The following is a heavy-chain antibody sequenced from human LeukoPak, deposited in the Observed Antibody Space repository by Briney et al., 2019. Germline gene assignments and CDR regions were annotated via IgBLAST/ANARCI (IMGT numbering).Heavy chain of an antibody. CDR3: AREPYCSGGSCYSLVEDAFDI. D-gene: IGHD2-15*01. J-gene: IGHJ3*02. CDR1: GVSSSSHY. Sequence: SETLSLTCTVSGVSSSSHYWTWIRQPPGKGLEWIGEINHSGSTNYNPSLKSRVTISVDTSKNQFSLKLSSVTAADTAVYYCAREPYCSGGSCYSLVEDAFDIWGQGTMVTVSS. CDR2: INHSGST. V-gene: IGHV4-34*01.